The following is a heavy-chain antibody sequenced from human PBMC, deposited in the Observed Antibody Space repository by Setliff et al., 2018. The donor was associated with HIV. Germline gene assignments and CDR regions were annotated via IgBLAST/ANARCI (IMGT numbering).Heavy chain of an antibody. J-gene: IGHJ6*03. Sequence: GGSLRLSCAGSGFAFSSYAMSWVRQAPGKGLEWVSAISGSGGTTNYADSVKGRFTISRDNSKNTLYLQMNSLRADDTAVYYCAKGSGKITIYYYHMDVWGKGTTVTVSS. CDR2: ISGSGGTT. V-gene: IGHV3-23*01. CDR1: GFAFSSYA. CDR3: AKGSGKITIYYYHMDV. D-gene: IGHD3-3*01.